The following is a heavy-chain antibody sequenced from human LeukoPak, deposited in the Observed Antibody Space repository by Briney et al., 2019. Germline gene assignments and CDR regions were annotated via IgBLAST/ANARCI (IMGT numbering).Heavy chain of an antibody. CDR3: AHSSLGGSYDY. V-gene: IGHV1-46*03. D-gene: IGHD2-15*01. CDR1: GYTFTSYY. Sequence: GASVKVSCKASGYTFTSYYMHWVRQAPGQGLEWMGITNPSGGSTSYAQKFQGRVTMTRDTSTSTVYMELSSLRSEDTAVYYCAHSSLGGSYDYWGQGTLVTVSS. J-gene: IGHJ4*02. CDR2: TNPSGGST.